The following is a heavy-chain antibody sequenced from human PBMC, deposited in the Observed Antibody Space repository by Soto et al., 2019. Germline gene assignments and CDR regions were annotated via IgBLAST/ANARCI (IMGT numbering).Heavy chain of an antibody. V-gene: IGHV3-11*01. D-gene: IGHD6-19*01. CDR1: GFTFSDYY. CDR3: ARTGYSSRWFVDY. J-gene: IGHJ4*02. Sequence: PGGSRRLSCAACGFTFSDYYMSWIRQAPGKGLEWVSYISSSGSTIDYADSVKGRFTTSRDNAKNSLYLQMNSLRAEDTAVYYCARTGYSSRWFVDYWGQGTLVTVSS. CDR2: ISSSGSTI.